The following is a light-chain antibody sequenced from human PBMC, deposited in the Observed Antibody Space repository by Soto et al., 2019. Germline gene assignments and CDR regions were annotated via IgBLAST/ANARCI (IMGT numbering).Light chain of an antibody. Sequence: ELVLTQSPVALSLSSGERATLSCRASQSVSSTLLTWYQQKPGQAPRLLIYGVSSRATGIPDRFSGSGSGTDFTLPISRVEPEYFAVYFCQHYGDSSWTFGQGSRVEIK. CDR1: QSVSSTL. CDR3: QHYGDSSWT. J-gene: IGKJ1*01. V-gene: IGKV3-20*01. CDR2: GVS.